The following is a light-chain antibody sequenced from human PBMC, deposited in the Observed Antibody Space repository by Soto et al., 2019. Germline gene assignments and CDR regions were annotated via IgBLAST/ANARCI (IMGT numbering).Light chain of an antibody. CDR1: SSNIGAGYD. Sequence: QSVLTQPPSVSGAPGQRVTISCTGISSNIGAGYDVHWYHHLPGTAPKLLIYGNTNRPSGISDRCSASKSGSSASLAITGLQAEDEADYYCQSYDSSLRAWVFGGGTKLTVL. CDR3: QSYDSSLRAWV. V-gene: IGLV1-40*01. J-gene: IGLJ3*02. CDR2: GNT.